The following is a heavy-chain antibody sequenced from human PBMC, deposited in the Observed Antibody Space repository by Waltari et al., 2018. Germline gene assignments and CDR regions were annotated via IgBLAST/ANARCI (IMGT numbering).Heavy chain of an antibody. Sequence: EVQLVESGGGLVKPGESLRLSCAASGFTFSNSWLTWVRQVPGRGLEWVGRIKSNTDGGTTAYAAPVKGRFTISRDDSKNTLYLQMNGLKIEDTAVYYCTTGLGTGESDAFDIWGQGTVVTVSS. CDR3: TTGLGTGESDAFDI. CDR1: GFTFSNSW. CDR2: IKSNTDGGTT. D-gene: IGHD7-27*01. V-gene: IGHV3-15*01. J-gene: IGHJ3*02.